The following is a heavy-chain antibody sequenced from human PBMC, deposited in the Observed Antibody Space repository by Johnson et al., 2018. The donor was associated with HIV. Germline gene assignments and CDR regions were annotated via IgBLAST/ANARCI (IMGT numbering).Heavy chain of an antibody. J-gene: IGHJ3*02. CDR1: GFTFSSYA. Sequence: VQLVESGGGLVQPGGSLRLSCAASGFTFSSYAMSWVRQAPGKGLEWVSYISSSGSTIYYADSVKGRFTISRDNAKNSLYLQMNSLRAEDTAVYYCARDRGSSSWYRDAFDIWGQGTMVTVSS. CDR2: ISSSGSTI. CDR3: ARDRGSSSWYRDAFDI. V-gene: IGHV3-48*04. D-gene: IGHD6-13*01.